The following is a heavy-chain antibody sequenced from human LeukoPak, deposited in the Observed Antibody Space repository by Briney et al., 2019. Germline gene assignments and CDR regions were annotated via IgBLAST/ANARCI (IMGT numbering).Heavy chain of an antibody. J-gene: IGHJ4*02. CDR2: IYYSGST. Sequence: SETLSLTCTVSGGSISSGDYYWSWIRQPPGKGLEWIGYIYYSGSTYYNPSLKSRVTISVDTSKNQFSLKLSSVTAADTAVYYCARDSGSYFVGIDYWGQGTLVTVSS. D-gene: IGHD1-26*01. CDR3: ARDSGSYFVGIDY. CDR1: GGSISSGDYY. V-gene: IGHV4-30-4*08.